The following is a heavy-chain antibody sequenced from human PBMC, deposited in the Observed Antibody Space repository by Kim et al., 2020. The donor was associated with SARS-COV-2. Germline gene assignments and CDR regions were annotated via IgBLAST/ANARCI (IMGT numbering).Heavy chain of an antibody. V-gene: IGHV3-30*02. Sequence: FTISRDNSKNTLYLQMNSLRAEDTAVYYCAKFNYDILTGHPSHYYYGMDVWGQGTTVTVSS. CDR3: AKFNYDILTGHPSHYYYGMDV. J-gene: IGHJ6*02. D-gene: IGHD3-9*01.